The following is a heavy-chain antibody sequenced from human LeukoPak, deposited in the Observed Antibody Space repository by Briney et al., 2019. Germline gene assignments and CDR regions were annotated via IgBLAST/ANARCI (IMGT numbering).Heavy chain of an antibody. V-gene: IGHV4-39*01. D-gene: IGHD6-13*01. CDR3: ARFIAAAGSGDY. CDR1: GGSVSSSSYY. Sequence: SETLSLTCTVSGGSVSSSSYYWGWIRQPPGKGLEWIGSIYYSGSTYYNPSLKSRVTISVGTSKNQFSLKLSSVTAADTAVYYCARFIAAAGSGDYWGQGTLVTVSS. CDR2: IYYSGST. J-gene: IGHJ4*02.